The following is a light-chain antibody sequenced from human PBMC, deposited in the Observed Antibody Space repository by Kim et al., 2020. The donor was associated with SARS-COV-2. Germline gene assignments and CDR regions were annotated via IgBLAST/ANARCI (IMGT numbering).Light chain of an antibody. Sequence: QKVTIYCTGSSSNIGAGYDVHWYQQLPGTAPNLLIYGNSNRPSGVPDRFSGSKSGTSASLAITGLQAEDEADYYCQSYDSSLSGYVFGTGTKVTVL. V-gene: IGLV1-40*01. J-gene: IGLJ1*01. CDR2: GNS. CDR1: SSNIGAGYD. CDR3: QSYDSSLSGYV.